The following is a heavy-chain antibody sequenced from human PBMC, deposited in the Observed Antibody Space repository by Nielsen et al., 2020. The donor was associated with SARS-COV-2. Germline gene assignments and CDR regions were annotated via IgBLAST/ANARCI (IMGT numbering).Heavy chain of an antibody. CDR2: INPSGGST. D-gene: IGHD3-16*02. CDR3: ARDYDYVWGSYRYTPLGY. J-gene: IGHJ4*02. V-gene: IGHV1-46*01. Sequence: WVRQAPGQGLEWMGIINPSGGSTSYAQKFQGRVTMTRNTSISTAYMELSSLRSEDTAVYYCARDYDYVWGSYRYTPLGYWGQGTLVTVSS.